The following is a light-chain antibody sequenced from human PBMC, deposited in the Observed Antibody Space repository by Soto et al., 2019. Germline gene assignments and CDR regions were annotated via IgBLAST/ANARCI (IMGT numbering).Light chain of an antibody. CDR1: QSVFSNSNNKNC. CDR2: GAS. Sequence: DIVMTQSPDSLAVSLGERATINCKSSQSVFSNSNNKNCIAWYQQKPGQAPRLLIYGASSRATGIPDRFSGSGSGTDFTLTITPLEPEDFVVYFCQQYDTSPITFGQGTRLDMK. J-gene: IGKJ5*01. V-gene: IGKV4-1*01. CDR3: QQYDTSPIT.